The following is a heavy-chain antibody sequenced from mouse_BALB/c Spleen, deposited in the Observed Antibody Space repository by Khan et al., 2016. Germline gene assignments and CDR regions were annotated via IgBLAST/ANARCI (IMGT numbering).Heavy chain of an antibody. CDR2: IDPANGNT. V-gene: IGHV14-3*02. J-gene: IGHJ2*01. D-gene: IGHD1-1*01. CDR1: GFNIKDTF. Sequence: VQLQQSGAELVKPGASVKLSCTASGFNIKDTFMHWVKQRPEQGLEWIGRIDPANGNTRYDPKFQGKATITADTSSNTASLQLRSLSSEDTAVSYCALRGAIYYYGRTCGYWGQGTTLTVSS. CDR3: ALRGAIYYYGRTCGY.